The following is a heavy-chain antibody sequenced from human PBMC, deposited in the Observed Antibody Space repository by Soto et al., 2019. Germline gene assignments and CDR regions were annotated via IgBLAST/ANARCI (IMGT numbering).Heavy chain of an antibody. CDR3: ARRSTISRGFDY. CDR1: GGSIISNNHY. V-gene: IGHV4-39*01. Sequence: QLQLRESGPGLVKPSETLSLTCTVSGGSIISNNHYWGWIRQPPGRGLEWIGNIYYSGTTYYNPSLQSRVTMSVDTSKCQFSLKFSSMTVSDTAVYFCARRSTISRGFDYWGQGTLVTVSS. D-gene: IGHD3-9*01. J-gene: IGHJ4*02. CDR2: IYYSGTT.